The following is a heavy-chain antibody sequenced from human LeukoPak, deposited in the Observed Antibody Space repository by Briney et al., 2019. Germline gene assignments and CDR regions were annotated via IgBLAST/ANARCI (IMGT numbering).Heavy chain of an antibody. CDR3: ARRNPSDRYDAFDI. Sequence: PGGSLRLSCAASGFTFSSYSMNWVRQAPGKGLAWVSAVSSSSGYIYNADSVKGRFTISRDSAENSLYLQMNSLRAEDTAVYYCARRNPSDRYDAFDIWGQGTVVTVSS. CDR2: VSSSSGYI. D-gene: IGHD1-14*01. CDR1: GFTFSSYS. J-gene: IGHJ3*02. V-gene: IGHV3-21*01.